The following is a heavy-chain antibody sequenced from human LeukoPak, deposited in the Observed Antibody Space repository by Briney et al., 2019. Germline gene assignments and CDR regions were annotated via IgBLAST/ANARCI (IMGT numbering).Heavy chain of an antibody. D-gene: IGHD3-16*01. CDR1: GYTFNSYG. CDR3: ARGEYSNGYPYRLDS. CDR2: INPKSGDA. V-gene: IGHV1-2*02. J-gene: IGHJ4*02. Sequence: SXXISCKGSGYTFNSYGITWVRQAPGQGAEWMGWINPKSGDASYNQAFQGRVTMTRDTSISTAYMELNRLRSDDTAMYYCARGEYSNGYPYRLDSWGQGTLVTVSS.